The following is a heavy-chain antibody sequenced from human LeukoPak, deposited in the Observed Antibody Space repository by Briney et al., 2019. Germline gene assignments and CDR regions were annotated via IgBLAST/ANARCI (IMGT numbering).Heavy chain of an antibody. CDR3: ARGGGSSYNYYYYYMEV. CDR2: ISSNGGRT. V-gene: IGHV3-64*01. CDR1: GFAFSSYA. J-gene: IGHJ6*03. D-gene: IGHD6-13*01. Sequence: GGSLRLSCAASGFAFSSYAMHWVRQAPGKGLEYVSAISSNGGRTHYANSVKGRFTISTDNSKNTLYLQMGSLRTEDTAVYYCARGGGSSYNYYYYYMEVWGKGTTVTVSS.